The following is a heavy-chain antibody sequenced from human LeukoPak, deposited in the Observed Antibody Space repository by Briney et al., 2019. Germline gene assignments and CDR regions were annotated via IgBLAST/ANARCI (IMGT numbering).Heavy chain of an antibody. V-gene: IGHV4-38-2*01. CDR2: IFEGGYS. CDR1: GYSISSGYY. D-gene: IGHD1-1*01. J-gene: IGHJ5*02. Sequence: SETLSLTCAVSGYSISSGYYWGWIRQPPGKGVQWIESIFEGGYSYYNPSLKSRVTISVDTSRNQLSLKLRSVTAAHTGVYYCAGDKETTANGRPNWFDPWGQGTLVTVSS. CDR3: AGDKETTANGRPNWFDP.